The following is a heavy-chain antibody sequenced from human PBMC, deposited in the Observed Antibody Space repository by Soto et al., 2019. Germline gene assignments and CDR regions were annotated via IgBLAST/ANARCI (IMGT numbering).Heavy chain of an antibody. Sequence: VASVKVSCKASGYTFTGYYIHWVRQAPGQGLEWMGWINANSGGTNYARKFQGRVTMTRDTSITTADMELSSLGSGDTAVYYCMTDYHDSSAYWDYWGEGTLVTVSA. CDR2: INANSGGT. J-gene: IGHJ4*02. CDR1: GYTFTGYY. D-gene: IGHD3-22*01. CDR3: MTDYHDSSAYWDY. V-gene: IGHV1-2*02.